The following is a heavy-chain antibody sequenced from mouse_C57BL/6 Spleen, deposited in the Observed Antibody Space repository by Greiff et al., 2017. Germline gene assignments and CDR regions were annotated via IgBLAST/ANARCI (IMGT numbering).Heavy chain of an antibody. D-gene: IGHD2-1*01. CDR2: IWSGGST. V-gene: IGHV2-2*01. Sequence: QVQLKESGPGLVQPSQSLSITCTVSGFSLTSYGVHWVRQSPGKGLEWLGVIWSGGSTAYNAAFISRLSISKDNSKSQVFFKMNSLQADDTARYYCARVYYGNVGFAYGGQGTLVTVSA. J-gene: IGHJ3*01. CDR1: GFSLTSYG. CDR3: ARVYYGNVGFAY.